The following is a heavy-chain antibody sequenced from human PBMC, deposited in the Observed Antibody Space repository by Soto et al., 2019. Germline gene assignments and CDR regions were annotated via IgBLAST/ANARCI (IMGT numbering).Heavy chain of an antibody. J-gene: IGHJ4*02. V-gene: IGHV3-30*18. CDR1: GVSFSEYS. D-gene: IGHD6-13*01. CDR2: ISYDGSNK. Sequence: GGSLRLSCVVSGVSFSEYSMNWVRQAAGRGLEWVAVISYDGSNKYYADSVKGRFTISRDNSKNTLYLQMNSLRAEDTAGYYCAKDLHIGHSSSWPFDYWGQGTLVTVSS. CDR3: AKDLHIGHSSSWPFDY.